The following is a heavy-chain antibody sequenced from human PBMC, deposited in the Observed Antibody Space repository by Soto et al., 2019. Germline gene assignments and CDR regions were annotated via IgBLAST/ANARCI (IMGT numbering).Heavy chain of an antibody. CDR3: ARDPAVGSSGWYYFDY. D-gene: IGHD6-19*01. V-gene: IGHV3-48*02. CDR2: IRGSGDTI. J-gene: IGHJ4*02. CDR1: GFTFTSHN. Sequence: EVQLVESGGGLVQPGGSLRLSCAASGFTFTSHNMAWVRQAPGKGLEWVSYIRGSGDTIYYADSVRGRFTISRDNAKDSLYLQMTSLRDEDTAVYYCARDPAVGSSGWYYFDYWGQGALVTVSS.